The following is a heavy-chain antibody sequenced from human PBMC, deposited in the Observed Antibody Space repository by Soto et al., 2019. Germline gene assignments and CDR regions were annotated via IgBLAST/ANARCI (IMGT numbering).Heavy chain of an antibody. CDR3: ARGPYYYDNGGG. J-gene: IGHJ4*02. V-gene: IGHV3-53*01. Sequence: PGGSLRLSCVVSGFSVSTSYMSWVRQAPGKGLEWVSLIYRGGNTYYADSVKGRFTISRDNSKNTLYLQMNSLRAEDTAVYYCARGPYYYDNGGGWGQGTQVTVSS. CDR1: GFSVSTSY. CDR2: IYRGGNT. D-gene: IGHD3-22*01.